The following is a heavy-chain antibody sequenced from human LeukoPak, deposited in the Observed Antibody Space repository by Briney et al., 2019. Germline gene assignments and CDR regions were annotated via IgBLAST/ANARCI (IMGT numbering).Heavy chain of an antibody. V-gene: IGHV1-69*13. CDR3: ARAGAYDILTGYYI. D-gene: IGHD3-9*01. J-gene: IGHJ3*02. Sequence: SVKVPCKASGGTFSSYAISWVRQAPGQGLEWMGGIIPIFGTANYAQKFQGRVTITADESTNTAYMELSSLRSEDTAVYYCARAGAYDILTGYYIWGQGTMVTVSS. CDR2: IIPIFGTA. CDR1: GGTFSSYA.